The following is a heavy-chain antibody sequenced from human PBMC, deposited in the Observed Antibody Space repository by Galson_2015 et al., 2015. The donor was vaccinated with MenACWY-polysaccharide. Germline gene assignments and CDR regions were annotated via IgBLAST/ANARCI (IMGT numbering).Heavy chain of an antibody. CDR3: ARIIARKYTFADS. V-gene: IGHV1-8*01. J-gene: IGHJ4*02. Sequence: SVKVSCKASGYTFSSYDINWVRQATGQGLEWMGWMNPNSGNTGSAQQFQGRVTMTSNSAMTTAYMELSSLRSEDTAVYYCARIIARKYTFADSWGQGTLVTVSS. CDR1: GYTFSSYD. CDR2: MNPNSGNT. D-gene: IGHD2-21*01.